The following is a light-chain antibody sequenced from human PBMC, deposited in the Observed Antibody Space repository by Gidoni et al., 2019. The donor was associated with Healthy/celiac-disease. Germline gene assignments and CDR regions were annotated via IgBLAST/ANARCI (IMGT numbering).Light chain of an antibody. CDR2: KAS. J-gene: IGKJ1*01. Sequence: DIQMTQAPSTLSASVGDRVTITCRASQSISVWLAWFQNKPGKAPKLLIYKASSLESGGPSRFRGSGSGTKFTLTISSLQPDDFATYYCQQYNSYWTFXXXTKVEIK. CDR3: QQYNSYWT. CDR1: QSISVW. V-gene: IGKV1-5*03.